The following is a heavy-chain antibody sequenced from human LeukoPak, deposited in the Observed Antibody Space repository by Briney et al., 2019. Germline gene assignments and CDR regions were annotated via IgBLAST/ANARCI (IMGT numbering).Heavy chain of an antibody. CDR3: ARGEDYGDGYYYYYMDV. D-gene: IGHD4-17*01. CDR1: GDSVSSNSAA. CDR2: TYYRSKWYN. V-gene: IGHV6-1*01. Sequence: SQTLSLTFAISGDSVSSNSAAWNWIRLSPSRGLEWLGRTYYRSKWYNDYAVSVKSRITINPDTSKNQFSLQLNSVTPEDTAVYYCARGEDYGDGYYYYYMDVWGKGTTVTVSS. J-gene: IGHJ6*03.